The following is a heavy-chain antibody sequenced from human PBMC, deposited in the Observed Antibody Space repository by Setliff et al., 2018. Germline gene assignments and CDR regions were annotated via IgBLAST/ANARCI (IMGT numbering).Heavy chain of an antibody. CDR2: IIPIFGTA. CDR3: ARVPVVGATKLYWFDP. Sequence: SVKVSCKASGGTFSSYAISWVRQAPGQGLEWMGGIIPIFGTANYAQKFQGRVTITADESTSTAYMELSSLRSEDTAVYYCARVPVVGATKLYWFDPWGQGTLVTVSS. CDR1: GGTFSSYA. D-gene: IGHD1-26*01. V-gene: IGHV1-69*13. J-gene: IGHJ5*02.